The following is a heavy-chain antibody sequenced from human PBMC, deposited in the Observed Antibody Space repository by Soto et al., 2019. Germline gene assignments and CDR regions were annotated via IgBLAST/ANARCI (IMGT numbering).Heavy chain of an antibody. CDR2: IIPIFGTA. CDR1: GGTFSSYA. CDR3: ARETTVTPRGAFDI. D-gene: IGHD4-17*01. Sequence: GASVKVSCKASGGTFSSYAISWVRQAPGQGLEWMGGIIPIFGTANYAQKFQGRVTITADESTSTAYMELSSLRSEDTAVYYCARETTVTPRGAFDIWGQATMVTVS. J-gene: IGHJ3*02. V-gene: IGHV1-69*13.